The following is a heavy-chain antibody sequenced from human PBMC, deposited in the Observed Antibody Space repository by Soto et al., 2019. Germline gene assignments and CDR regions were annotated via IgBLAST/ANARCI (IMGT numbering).Heavy chain of an antibody. CDR1: GYTFTTYG. CDR3: TREGSAPYYYYAMDA. Sequence: QVQLEQSAPEVKKPGASVKVSCKASGYTFTTYGISWVRQAPGEGLEWLGWINTHNGNTNYAQNLQGRVFMTADTSTNTAYMELRSLRSDDTAIYYCTREGSAPYYYYAMDAWGQGTKVTVSS. D-gene: IGHD3-10*01. CDR2: INTHNGNT. J-gene: IGHJ6*02. V-gene: IGHV1-18*01.